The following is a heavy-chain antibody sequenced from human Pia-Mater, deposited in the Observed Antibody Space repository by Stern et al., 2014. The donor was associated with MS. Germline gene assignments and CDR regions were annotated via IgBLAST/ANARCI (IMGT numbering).Heavy chain of an antibody. Sequence: QLQLQEWGPGLVKPSQTLSLTCAVTGGSISSAEYYWSWIRQSPGKGLEWIGYIHYSGTTYYNPSLKSRVTISVDTSKNQFSLKLRSVTAADTAVYYCSRDADGYSLVFGYWGRGTLVTVSS. J-gene: IGHJ4*02. CDR2: IHYSGTT. V-gene: IGHV4-30-4*01. CDR1: GGSISSAEYY. CDR3: SRDADGYSLVFGY. D-gene: IGHD5-24*01.